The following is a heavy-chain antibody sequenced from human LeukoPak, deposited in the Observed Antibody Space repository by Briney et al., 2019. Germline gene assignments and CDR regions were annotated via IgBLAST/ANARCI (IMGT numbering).Heavy chain of an antibody. V-gene: IGHV1-8*03. CDR3: ARQGASPSNFDY. CDR1: GYTFTSYG. Sequence: ASVKVSCKASGYTFTSYGISWVRQAPGQGLEWMGWMNPNSGNTGYAQKFQGRVTITRNTSISTAYMELSSLRSEDTAVYYCARQGASPSNFDYWGQGTLVTVSS. J-gene: IGHJ4*02. CDR2: MNPNSGNT. D-gene: IGHD5/OR15-5a*01.